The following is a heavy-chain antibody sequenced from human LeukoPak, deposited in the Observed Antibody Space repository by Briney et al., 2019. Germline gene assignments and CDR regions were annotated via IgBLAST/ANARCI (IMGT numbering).Heavy chain of an antibody. D-gene: IGHD3-22*01. Sequence: GGSLRLSCVVSGFTFSTYEMNWVRQAPGKGLEWVSYISSSGSSIYYADSVKGRFTISRDNAKNSLYLQMNSLRAEDTAVYYCAHYDRKVAGGESFDYWRQGTLVTVSS. V-gene: IGHV3-48*03. CDR1: GFTFSTYE. CDR3: AHYDRKVAGGESFDY. J-gene: IGHJ4*02. CDR2: ISSSGSSI.